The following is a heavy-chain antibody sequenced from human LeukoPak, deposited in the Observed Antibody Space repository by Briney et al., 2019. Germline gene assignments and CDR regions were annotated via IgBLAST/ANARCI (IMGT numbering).Heavy chain of an antibody. CDR1: GFTFGDYA. Sequence: GGSLRLSCTASGFTFGDYAMSWVRQAPGKGLEWVGFIRSKAYGGTTEYAASVKGRFTISRDDSKSIAYLQMNSLRAEDTAVYYCAKEYYDFWSGYPHDYWGQGTLVTVSS. D-gene: IGHD3-3*01. V-gene: IGHV3-49*04. CDR2: IRSKAYGGTT. J-gene: IGHJ4*02. CDR3: AKEYYDFWSGYPHDY.